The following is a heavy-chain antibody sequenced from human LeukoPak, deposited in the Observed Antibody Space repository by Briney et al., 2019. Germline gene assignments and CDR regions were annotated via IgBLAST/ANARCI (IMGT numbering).Heavy chain of an antibody. D-gene: IGHD3-10*01. J-gene: IGHJ4*02. CDR3: AKDPDYYGGGW. V-gene: IGHV3-23*01. Sequence: AGGTLRLSCEASGFTFSSYAMSWVRQAPGKGLEWVSTISGRGGTTYYADSVKGRFTISRDNSKNTLYLQMNSLRAEDTAVYYCAKDPDYYGGGWWGQGTLVTVSS. CDR2: ISGRGGTT. CDR1: GFTFSSYA.